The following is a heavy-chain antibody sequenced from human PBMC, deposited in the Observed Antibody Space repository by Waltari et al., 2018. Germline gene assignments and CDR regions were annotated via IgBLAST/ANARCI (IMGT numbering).Heavy chain of an antibody. CDR1: GFTFSSYW. CDR2: IKQDGSEK. Sequence: EVQLVESGGGLVQPGGSLRLSCAASGFTFSSYWMSWVRQAPGKGLEWVANIKQDGSEKYYVDSVKGRFTISRDNAKNSLYLQMNSLRAEDTAVYYCARDFGPRGDAFDIWGQGTMVTVSS. V-gene: IGHV3-7*01. J-gene: IGHJ3*02. CDR3: ARDFGPRGDAFDI. D-gene: IGHD3-10*01.